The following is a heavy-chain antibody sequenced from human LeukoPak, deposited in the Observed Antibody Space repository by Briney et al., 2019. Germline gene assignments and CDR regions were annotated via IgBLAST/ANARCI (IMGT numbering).Heavy chain of an antibody. Sequence: PGASVNVSCKASGYTFTNYVVHWLRQAPGQRPEWMGWINAGNGNTKYSQKFQGRVTITGDTSASTAYMEVSNLTFEDTAVYYCARGLPVPGNFDYWGQGTLVTVSS. J-gene: IGHJ4*02. CDR2: INAGNGNT. CDR1: GYTFTNYV. CDR3: ARGLPVPGNFDY. V-gene: IGHV1-3*01. D-gene: IGHD6-19*01.